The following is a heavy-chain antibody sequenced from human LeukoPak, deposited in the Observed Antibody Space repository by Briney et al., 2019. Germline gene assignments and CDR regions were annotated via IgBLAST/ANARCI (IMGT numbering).Heavy chain of an antibody. V-gene: IGHV3-20*01. J-gene: IGHJ6*02. CDR2: INWNGGST. Sequence: GGSLRLSCAASGFTFDDYGMSWVRQAPGKGLEWVSGINWNGGSTGYADSVKGRFTISRGNAKNSLYLQMNSLRAEDTALYHCARDGSGSYYLSYYGMDVWGQGTTVTVSS. CDR3: ARDGSGSYYLSYYGMDV. CDR1: GFTFDDYG. D-gene: IGHD3-10*01.